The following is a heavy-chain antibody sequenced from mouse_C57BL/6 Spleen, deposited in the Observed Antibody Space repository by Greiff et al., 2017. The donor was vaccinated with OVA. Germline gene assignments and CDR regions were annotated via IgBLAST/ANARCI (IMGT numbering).Heavy chain of an antibody. Sequence: VQLQQPGAELVKPGASVKLSCKASGYTFTSYWMPWVKQRPGQGLEWIGEIDPSDSYTNYNQKFKGKATLTVDTSSSTAYMQLSSLTSEDSAVYYCARENYGSSYVSDYWGQGTTLTVSS. CDR3: ARENYGSSYVSDY. D-gene: IGHD1-1*01. J-gene: IGHJ2*01. CDR1: GYTFTSYW. CDR2: IDPSDSYT. V-gene: IGHV1-50*01.